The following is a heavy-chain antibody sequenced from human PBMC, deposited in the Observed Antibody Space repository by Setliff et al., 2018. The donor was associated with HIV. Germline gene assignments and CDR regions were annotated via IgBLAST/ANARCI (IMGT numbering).Heavy chain of an antibody. CDR3: ARIGEGGDGYPQHAFDI. Sequence: VSGPTLVNPTQTLTLTCTFSGFSLSTSGMCVSWIRQPPGKALEWLARIDWDDDKFYSTSLKTRLTISKDTSKNQVVLTMTNMDPVDTATYYCARIGEGGDGYPQHAFDIWGQGTMVTVSS. CDR2: IDWDDDK. CDR1: GFSLSTSGMC. V-gene: IGHV2-70*17. D-gene: IGHD5-12*01. J-gene: IGHJ3*02.